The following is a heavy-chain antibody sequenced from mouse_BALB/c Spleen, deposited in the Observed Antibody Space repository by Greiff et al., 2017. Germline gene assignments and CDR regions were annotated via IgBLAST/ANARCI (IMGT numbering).Heavy chain of an antibody. D-gene: IGHD2-1*01. CDR2: ISSGSSTI. CDR3: ARFSGNYVGWYFDV. CDR1: GFTFSSFG. Sequence: EVQGVESGGGLVQPGGSRKLSCAASGFTFSSFGMHWVRQAPEKGLEWVAYISSGSSTIYYADTVKGRFTISRDNPKNTLFLQMTSLRSEDTAMYYCARFSGNYVGWYFDVWGAGTTVTVSS. J-gene: IGHJ1*01. V-gene: IGHV5-17*02.